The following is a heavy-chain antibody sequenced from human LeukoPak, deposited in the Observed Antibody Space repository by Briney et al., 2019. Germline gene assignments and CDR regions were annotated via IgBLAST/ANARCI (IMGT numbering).Heavy chain of an antibody. Sequence: AGGSLRLSCAASGFTFSNYWMSWGRQAPGKGLEWVANIRQDGGEKNYVDSAKGRFSISRDNGKNSLYLQMNSLRVEDTAVYYCMRQNRAYYFGHWGQGTLVTVSS. V-gene: IGHV3-7*01. D-gene: IGHD3-10*01. CDR2: IRQDGGEK. J-gene: IGHJ1*01. CDR3: MRQNRAYYFGH. CDR1: GFTFSNYW.